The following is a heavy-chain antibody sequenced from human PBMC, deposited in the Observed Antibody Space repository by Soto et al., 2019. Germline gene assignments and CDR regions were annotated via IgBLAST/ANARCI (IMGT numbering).Heavy chain of an antibody. Sequence: QVQLVESGGGVVQPGRSLRLSCAASGFTFSNNGMHWVRQAPGKGLEWVAVIWYDGINKYYADSVKGRFIISRDNSKNTVYLQMTSLRAEDTAVYYCARDRVQRVDGLDVWGQGTTVTVSS. J-gene: IGHJ6*02. V-gene: IGHV3-33*01. CDR1: GFTFSNNG. CDR3: ARDRVQRVDGLDV. D-gene: IGHD2-15*01. CDR2: IWYDGINK.